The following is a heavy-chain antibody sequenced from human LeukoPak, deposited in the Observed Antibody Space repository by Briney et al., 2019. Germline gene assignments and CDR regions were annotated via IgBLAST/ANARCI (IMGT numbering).Heavy chain of an antibody. J-gene: IGHJ6*04. CDR1: GFTFTSYW. Sequence: PGGSLRLSCAASGFTFTSYWMHWVRRAPGKGLVWVSRITSDGSDTSYADSVKGRFTISRDNAKNTLYLQMNSLRAEDTAVYYCAELGITMIGSVWGKGTTVTISS. CDR3: AELGITMIGSV. D-gene: IGHD3-10*02. V-gene: IGHV3-74*01. CDR2: ITSDGSDT.